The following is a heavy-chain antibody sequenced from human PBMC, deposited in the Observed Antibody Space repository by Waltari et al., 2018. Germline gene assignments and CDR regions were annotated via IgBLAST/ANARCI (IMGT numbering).Heavy chain of an antibody. V-gene: IGHV4-61*09. CDR1: GGSISSGSYY. D-gene: IGHD6-13*01. CDR3: ARYSSSLSFDY. J-gene: IGHJ4*02. Sequence: QVQLQESGPGLVKPSQTLSLTCTVSGGSISSGSYYWSWIRQPAGKGLEWIGYIYTSGSTNYNPSLKSRVTISVDTSKNQFSLKLSSVTAADTAVYYCARYSSSLSFDYWGQGTLVTVSS. CDR2: IYTSGST.